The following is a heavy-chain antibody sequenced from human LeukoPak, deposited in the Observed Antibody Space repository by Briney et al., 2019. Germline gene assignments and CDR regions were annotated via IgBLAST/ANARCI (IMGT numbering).Heavy chain of an antibody. J-gene: IGHJ4*02. D-gene: IGHD6-19*01. CDR3: AKATQWTSDY. V-gene: IGHV3-23*01. CDR1: GFTFNNYA. Sequence: GGSLRLSCAASGFTFNNYAMSWVRQAPGKGLEWVSAISGSGGSTYYADSVKGRFTISRDNSRNTLSLQMNSLRAEDTAVYYCAKATQWTSDYWGQGTLVTVSS. CDR2: ISGSGGST.